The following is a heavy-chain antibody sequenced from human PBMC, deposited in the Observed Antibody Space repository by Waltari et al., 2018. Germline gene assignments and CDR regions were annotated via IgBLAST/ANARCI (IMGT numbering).Heavy chain of an antibody. Sequence: EAQLVESGGGLVQPGGSLRLSCAASGFTLSHYWMGWVRQAPGKGLEWVAGIKEDGGRKDYVDSVKGRFTISRDNAKSTLYLQMNSLRAEDTAVFYCVRNRGWQQFDFWGQGTLVTVSS. V-gene: IGHV3-7*01. CDR3: VRNRGWQQFDF. D-gene: IGHD2-15*01. J-gene: IGHJ4*02. CDR1: GFTLSHYW. CDR2: IKEDGGRK.